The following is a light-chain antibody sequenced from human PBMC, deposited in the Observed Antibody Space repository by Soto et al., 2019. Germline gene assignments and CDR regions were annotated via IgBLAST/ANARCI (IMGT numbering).Light chain of an antibody. J-gene: IGKJ1*01. CDR2: GSS. Sequence: ESVLTQSPATLSLSPGERATRCCRASQSITTVAWYQQKPVQSPRLLMYGSSIRAPGIPARFSGSGSGTGFTLTISSLQSEDFAVYYCQQYNDWPTFGQGTKVDIK. V-gene: IGKV3-15*01. CDR3: QQYNDWPT. CDR1: QSITT.